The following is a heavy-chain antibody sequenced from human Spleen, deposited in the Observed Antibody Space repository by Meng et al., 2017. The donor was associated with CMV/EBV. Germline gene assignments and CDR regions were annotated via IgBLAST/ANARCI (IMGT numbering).Heavy chain of an antibody. J-gene: IGHJ4*02. Sequence: GESLKISCAASGFTFSTYAMSWVRQAPGKGLEWVSYISSSGSTIYYADSVKGRFTISRDNAKNSLYLQMNSLRAEDTAVYYCARARGSGYDFDYWGQGTLVTVSS. CDR1: GFTFSTYA. CDR3: ARARGSGYDFDY. D-gene: IGHD5-12*01. V-gene: IGHV3-48*03. CDR2: ISSSGSTI.